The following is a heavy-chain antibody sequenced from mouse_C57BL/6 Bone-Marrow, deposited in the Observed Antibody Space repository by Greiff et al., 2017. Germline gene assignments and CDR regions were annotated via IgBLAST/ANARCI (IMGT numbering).Heavy chain of an antibody. CDR2: INSDGGST. V-gene: IGHV5-2*01. Sequence: EVHLVESGGGLVQPGESLKLSCASTEYEFPSHDMSWVRKTPEKRLELVAAINSDGGSTYYPDNMEGRFIISRDNTKKTLYLQMSSLTSEDTAFYYCARQGAGTYAMGCWGQGTSVTVSS. CDR3: ARQGAGTYAMGC. D-gene: IGHD4-1*01. J-gene: IGHJ4*01. CDR1: EYEFPSHD.